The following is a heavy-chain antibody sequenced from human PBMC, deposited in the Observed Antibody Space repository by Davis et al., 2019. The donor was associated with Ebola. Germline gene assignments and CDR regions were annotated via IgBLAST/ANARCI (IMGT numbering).Heavy chain of an antibody. Sequence: PGGSLRLSCAASGFTFSSYGMHWVRQAPGKGLEWVAVIWYDGSNKYYADSVKGRFTISRDNSKNTLYLQMNSLRAEDTAVYYCARDGYRDYDFWSGYSPLDYWGQGTLVTVSS. J-gene: IGHJ4*02. D-gene: IGHD3-3*01. CDR1: GFTFSSYG. CDR2: IWYDGSNK. V-gene: IGHV3-33*01. CDR3: ARDGYRDYDFWSGYSPLDY.